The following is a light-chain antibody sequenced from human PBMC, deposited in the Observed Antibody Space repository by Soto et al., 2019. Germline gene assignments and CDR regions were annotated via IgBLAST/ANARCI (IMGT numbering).Light chain of an antibody. CDR1: QTLANSF. V-gene: IGKV3-20*01. Sequence: ELVLTQSPGALSLSPGERATLSCRASQTLANSFIAWYQQKPGQAPRLLIYDTSSRASGIPDRFSGSGSGTDFTLTISRLETEDFAVFYCQQYGTSEIIFGQGTRLEI. J-gene: IGKJ5*01. CDR3: QQYGTSEII. CDR2: DTS.